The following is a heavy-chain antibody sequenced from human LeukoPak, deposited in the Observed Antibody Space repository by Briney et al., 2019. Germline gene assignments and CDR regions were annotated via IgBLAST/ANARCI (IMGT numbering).Heavy chain of an antibody. CDR2: IYTSGST. CDR3: ARDVAGFSSPEYYFDY. Sequence: PSETLSLTCTVSGGSISSYYWSWIRQPAGKGLEWIGRIYTSGSTNYNPSLKSRVTMSVDTSKNQFSLKLSSVTAADTAVYYCARDVAGFSSPEYYFDYWGQGTLVTVSS. CDR1: GGSISSYY. J-gene: IGHJ4*02. D-gene: IGHD2-21*01. V-gene: IGHV4-4*07.